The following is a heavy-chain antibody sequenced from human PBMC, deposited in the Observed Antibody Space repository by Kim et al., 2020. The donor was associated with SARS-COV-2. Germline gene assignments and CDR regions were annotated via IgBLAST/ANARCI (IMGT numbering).Heavy chain of an antibody. Sequence: GGSLRLSCAASGFTFSSYWMSWVRQAPGKGLEWVANIKQDGSEKYYVDSVKGRFTISRDNAKNSLYLQMNSLRAEDTAVYYCARDQYDYVWGSYRPFDYWGQGTLVTVSS. J-gene: IGHJ4*02. V-gene: IGHV3-7*03. D-gene: IGHD3-16*02. CDR2: IKQDGSEK. CDR1: GFTFSSYW. CDR3: ARDQYDYVWGSYRPFDY.